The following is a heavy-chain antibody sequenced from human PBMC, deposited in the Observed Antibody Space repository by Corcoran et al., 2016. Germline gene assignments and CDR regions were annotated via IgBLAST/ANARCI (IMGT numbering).Heavy chain of an antibody. CDR2: INWNGGST. Sequence: EVQLVESGGGVVRPGGSLRLSCAASGFTFDDYGMSWVRQAPGKGLEWVSGINWNGGSTGYADSVKGRFTISRDNAKNSLYLQMNSLRAEDTALYHCARASWAGGYDRSGPYDYWGQGTLVTVAS. V-gene: IGHV3-20*01. CDR1: GFTFDDYG. J-gene: IGHJ4*02. CDR3: ARASWAGGYDRSGPYDY. D-gene: IGHD3-22*01.